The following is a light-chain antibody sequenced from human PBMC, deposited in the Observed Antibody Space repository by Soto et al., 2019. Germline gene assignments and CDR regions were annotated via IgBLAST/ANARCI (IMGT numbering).Light chain of an antibody. CDR2: AAS. V-gene: IGKV1-39*01. CDR1: QSISNY. CDR3: QQSYSTPPIT. Sequence: DIQMTQSPSSLSASVGDRVTITCRASQSISNYLNWYRQKPGKAPKVLIYAASSLQSGVPSRFSGSGSGTDFTLTITSLQPEDFATYYCQQSYSTPPITFGQGTRLEIK. J-gene: IGKJ5*01.